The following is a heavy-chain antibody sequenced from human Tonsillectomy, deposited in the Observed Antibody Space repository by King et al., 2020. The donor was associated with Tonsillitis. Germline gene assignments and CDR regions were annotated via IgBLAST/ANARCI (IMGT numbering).Heavy chain of an antibody. V-gene: IGHV4-39*07. Sequence: LQLQESGPGLVRPSETLSLTCTVSGGSISSSHYYWGWIRQPPGKGLEWIGSVSYNGNTYYNPSLKSPITISIDTSKNQFSLKLSSVTAADTALYYCARHRTGGAADPFDYWGQGILVTVSS. CDR2: VSYNGNT. D-gene: IGHD6-13*01. J-gene: IGHJ4*02. CDR3: ARHRTGGAADPFDY. CDR1: GGSISSSHYY.